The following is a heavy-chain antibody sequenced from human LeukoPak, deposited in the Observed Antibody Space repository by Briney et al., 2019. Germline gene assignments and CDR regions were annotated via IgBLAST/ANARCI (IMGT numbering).Heavy chain of an antibody. CDR2: IYYSGST. Sequence: SETLSLTCTVSGGSISSYYWSWIRQPPGKGLEWIGYIYYSGSTNYNPSLKSRVTISVDTSKNQCSLKLSSVTTADTAVYYCTRSTNLEAFDIWGQGTMVTVSS. V-gene: IGHV4-59*01. D-gene: IGHD2-8*01. J-gene: IGHJ3*02. CDR3: TRSTNLEAFDI. CDR1: GGSISSYY.